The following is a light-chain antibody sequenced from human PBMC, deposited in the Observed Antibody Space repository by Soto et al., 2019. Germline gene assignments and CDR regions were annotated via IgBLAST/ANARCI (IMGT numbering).Light chain of an antibody. CDR3: QQLNSHPLT. J-gene: IGKJ4*01. CDR2: AAS. V-gene: IGKV1-9*01. CDR1: QGISSY. Sequence: IQLTQSPSSLSASVGDRVTITCRASQGISSYLVWYQQKPGKAPKLLIYAASTLESGVPSRFSGSGSGTDFTLTISSLQPEDFATYYCQQLNSHPLTFGGGTKVEIK.